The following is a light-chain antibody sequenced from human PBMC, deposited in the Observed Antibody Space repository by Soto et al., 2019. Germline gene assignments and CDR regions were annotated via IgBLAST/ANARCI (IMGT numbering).Light chain of an antibody. V-gene: IGKV3-20*01. Sequence: IVLTHSPATLSFSPLKRATLSFRASERVSSSYLAWYQQKPGQAPRLLIYGASSRATGIPDRFSGSGSGTDFTLTINRLEPEDFAVYYCSLYTDSPTFGGGTKVDIK. CDR1: ERVSSSY. J-gene: IGKJ4*01. CDR3: SLYTDSPT. CDR2: GAS.